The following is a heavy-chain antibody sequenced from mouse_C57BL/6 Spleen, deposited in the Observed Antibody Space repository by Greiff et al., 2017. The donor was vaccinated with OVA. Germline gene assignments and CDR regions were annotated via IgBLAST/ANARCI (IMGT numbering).Heavy chain of an antibody. D-gene: IGHD2-1*01. CDR3: ARKGNLYYFDY. CDR2: IYPSDSET. Sequence: VQLQQPGAELVRPGSSVKLSCKASGYTFTSYWMDWVKQRPGQGLEWIGNIYPSDSETHYNQKFKDKATLTVDKSSSTAYMQLSSLTSEDSAVYYCARKGNLYYFDYWGQGTTLTVSS. CDR1: GYTFTSYW. V-gene: IGHV1-61*01. J-gene: IGHJ2*01.